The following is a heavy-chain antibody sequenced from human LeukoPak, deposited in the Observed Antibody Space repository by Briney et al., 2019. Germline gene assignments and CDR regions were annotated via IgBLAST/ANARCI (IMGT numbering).Heavy chain of an antibody. J-gene: IGHJ3*01. CDR1: GGSISSGGYY. CDR2: IYYSGST. D-gene: IGHD2-21*02. Sequence: SQTLSLTCTVSGGSISSGGYYWSWIRQPPGKGLEWIAYIYYSGSTYYNPSLKSRVDMSLDTSNNQFSLRLSSVTAAATAVYYCARGTVTANGFDTLDAWGQGTMVTVSA. V-gene: IGHV4-30-4*08. CDR3: ARGTVTANGFDTLDA.